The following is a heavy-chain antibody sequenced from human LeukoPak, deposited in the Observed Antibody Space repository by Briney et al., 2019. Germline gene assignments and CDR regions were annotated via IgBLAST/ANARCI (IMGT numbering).Heavy chain of an antibody. CDR3: AKDSIAVAGTLFDY. V-gene: IGHV3-21*01. J-gene: IGHJ4*02. D-gene: IGHD6-19*01. Sequence: GGSLRLSCAASGVTVSNNFMSWVRQAPGKGLEWVSSISSRSNYIYYVDSVKGRFTISRDNSKNTLYLQMNSLRAEDTAVYYCAKDSIAVAGTLFDYWGQGTLVTVSS. CDR2: ISSRSNYI. CDR1: GVTVSNNF.